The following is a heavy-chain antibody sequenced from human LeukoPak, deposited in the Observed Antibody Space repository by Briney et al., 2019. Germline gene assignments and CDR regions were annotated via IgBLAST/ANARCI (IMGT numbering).Heavy chain of an antibody. CDR1: GYTFTSYD. D-gene: IGHD3-16*01. J-gene: IGHJ4*02. CDR2: MNPNCGNT. Sequence: ASVKVSCKASGYTFTSYDINWVRQATGQGLEWMGWMNPNCGNTGYAQKFQGRVTMTRNTSISTAYMELSSLRSEDTAVYYCARVQGRLRFVSYWGQGTLVTVSS. V-gene: IGHV1-8*01. CDR3: ARVQGRLRFVSY.